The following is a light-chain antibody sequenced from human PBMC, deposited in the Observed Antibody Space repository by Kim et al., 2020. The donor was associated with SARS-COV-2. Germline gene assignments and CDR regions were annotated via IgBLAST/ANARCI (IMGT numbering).Light chain of an antibody. CDR1: TLRSYY. CDR3: NSRDSSGYSW. J-gene: IGLJ3*02. Sequence: SSELTQDPAVSVALGQTVRITCQGDTLRSYYASWYQQKPGQAPVLVFYGGNNRPSGVPDRFSGSSSGNTASLTITGAQAEDEADYYCNSRDSSGYSWFGGGTQLTVL. CDR2: GGN. V-gene: IGLV3-19*01.